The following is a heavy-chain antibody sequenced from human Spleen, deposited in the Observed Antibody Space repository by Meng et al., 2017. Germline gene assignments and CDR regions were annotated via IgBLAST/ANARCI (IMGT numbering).Heavy chain of an antibody. Sequence: GESLKISCAASGFTFSSYAMSWVRQAPGEGLEWVSGISGSGENTYYAESVKGRFTISRDNSKNTLFLQMDTLRAEDTALYYCAKNRPGIAVVEGMDVWGQGTTVTVSS. D-gene: IGHD6-19*01. CDR2: ISGSGENT. V-gene: IGHV3-23*01. CDR3: AKNRPGIAVVEGMDV. J-gene: IGHJ6*02. CDR1: GFTFSSYA.